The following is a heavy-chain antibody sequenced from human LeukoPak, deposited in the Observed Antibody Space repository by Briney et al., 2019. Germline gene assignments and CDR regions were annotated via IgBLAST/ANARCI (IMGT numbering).Heavy chain of an antibody. Sequence: ASVKVSCKASGYTFTSYDINWVRQATGQGIEWMGWMNPNSGNTGYAQKFQGRVTMTRNTSISTAYMELSSLRSEDTAVYYCARRYLYYYYYYGMDVWGQGTTVTVSS. CDR1: GYTFTSYD. CDR2: MNPNSGNT. J-gene: IGHJ6*02. CDR3: ARRYLYYYYYYGMDV. D-gene: IGHD1-1*01. V-gene: IGHV1-8*01.